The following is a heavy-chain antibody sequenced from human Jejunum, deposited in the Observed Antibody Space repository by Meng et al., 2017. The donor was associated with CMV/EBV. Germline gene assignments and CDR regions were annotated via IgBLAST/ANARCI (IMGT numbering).Heavy chain of an antibody. J-gene: IGHJ4*02. CDR1: GGSFGNYF. CDR3: ASTTRMKYYFDY. CDR2: ISYTGST. V-gene: IGHV4-59*13. D-gene: IGHD1-1*01. Sequence: FTVSGGSFGNYFLTWIRQPPGKGLEWIGYISYTGSTHYTPSLKSRVTISMDTSKNHFSLKLSSVTAADTALYYCASTTRMKYYFDYWGQGTLVTVSS.